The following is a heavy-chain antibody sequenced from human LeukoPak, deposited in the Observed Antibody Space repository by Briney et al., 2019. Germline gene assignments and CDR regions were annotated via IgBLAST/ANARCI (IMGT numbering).Heavy chain of an antibody. CDR1: GFTVSSNY. Sequence: GGSLRLSCAASGFTVSSNYMSWVRQAPGKGLEWVSSIDNSGGFTKYADSVKGRFTISRDNTKNSLYLQMNSLRAEDTAVYYWARVLSGSGSYLWWFDPWGQGTLVTVSS. J-gene: IGHJ5*02. CDR3: ARVLSGSGSYLWWFDP. D-gene: IGHD3-10*01. V-gene: IGHV3-21*01. CDR2: IDNSGGFT.